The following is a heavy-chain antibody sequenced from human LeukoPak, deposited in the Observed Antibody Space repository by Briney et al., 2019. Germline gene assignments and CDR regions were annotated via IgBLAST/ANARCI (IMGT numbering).Heavy chain of an antibody. V-gene: IGHV5-51*01. Sequence: GESLKISCKGSGYRFTSYWIGWVRQMPGKGLEWMGIIYPGDSDTRYSPSFQGQVTISADKSISTAYLQWSSLKASDTAMYYCARLRSSSWYSGGWFDPWGQGTLVTVSS. CDR3: ARLRSSSWYSGGWFDP. D-gene: IGHD6-13*01. CDR2: IYPGDSDT. J-gene: IGHJ5*02. CDR1: GYRFTSYW.